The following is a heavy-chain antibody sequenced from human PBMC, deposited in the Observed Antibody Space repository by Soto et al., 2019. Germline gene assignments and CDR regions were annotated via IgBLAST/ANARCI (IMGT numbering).Heavy chain of an antibody. CDR1: RFTFSHYT. CDR2: ITGSSNMI. CDR3: ARDSGTIQGYIQY. V-gene: IGHV3-48*01. J-gene: IGHJ1*01. Sequence: EVQLVESGGNLVQPGGSLRLSCAASRFTFSHYTMNWVRQAPGKGLEWVSSITGSSNMIYYADSVKGRFTVSRDNAKNSLYLQMNSLRGDDTAVYYCARDSGTIQGYIQYCGQGTLVAVSS. D-gene: IGHD1-1*01.